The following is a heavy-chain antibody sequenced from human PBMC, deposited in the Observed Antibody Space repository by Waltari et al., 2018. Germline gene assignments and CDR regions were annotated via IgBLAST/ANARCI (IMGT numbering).Heavy chain of an antibody. CDR3: TRLATELADY. Sequence: EVQLVASGGGLVQPGGSLRISFAASGITLSKYWMVWVRQVAGKGLMWVSKINPDGSDISYADSVKGRFTISRDNAKNTLYLQMNSLRAEDTALYFCTRLATELADYWGQGTLVTVSS. J-gene: IGHJ4*02. V-gene: IGHV3-74*01. CDR2: INPDGSDI. D-gene: IGHD4-4*01. CDR1: GITLSKYW.